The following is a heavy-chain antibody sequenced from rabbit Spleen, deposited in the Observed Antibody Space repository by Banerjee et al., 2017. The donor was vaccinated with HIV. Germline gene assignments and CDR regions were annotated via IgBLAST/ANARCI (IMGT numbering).Heavy chain of an antibody. CDR3: ARDVGTSFSTYGMDL. CDR1: GFSFNSGYD. J-gene: IGHJ6*01. D-gene: IGHD8-1*01. V-gene: IGHV1S40*01. Sequence: QSLEESGGGLVKPGASLTLTCKASGFSFNSGYDMCWVRQAPGKGLEWVACAHAGSSGSTYSATWAKGRFTISKTSSTTVTLQMTSLTAADTATYFCARDVGTSFSTYGMDLWGQGTLVTVS. CDR2: AHAGSSGST.